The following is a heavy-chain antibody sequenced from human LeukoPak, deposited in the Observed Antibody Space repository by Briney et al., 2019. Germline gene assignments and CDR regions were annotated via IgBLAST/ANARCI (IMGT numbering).Heavy chain of an antibody. J-gene: IGHJ4*02. CDR2: IIPILGFA. Sequence: SVKVSCKASGGTFSSYTISWVRQAPGQGLEWMGRIIPILGFANYAQKFQGRVTITADKSTSTAYMELSSLRSEDTAVYYCARDSRTMVVTPPYFDYWGQGTLVTVSS. D-gene: IGHD4-23*01. CDR3: ARDSRTMVVTPPYFDY. V-gene: IGHV1-69*04. CDR1: GGTFSSYT.